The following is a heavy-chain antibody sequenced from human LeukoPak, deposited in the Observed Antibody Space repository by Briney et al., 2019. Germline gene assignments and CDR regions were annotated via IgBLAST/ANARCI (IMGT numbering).Heavy chain of an antibody. J-gene: IGHJ4*02. CDR3: ARGGLEPVDC. Sequence: HPGGSLRLSCVASGFSLSGYWMYWVRQAPGKGLMYISRNNGDGSTTNYADVVKGRFTMSGDNAKNILYLEVNSLRTDDTAVYYCARGGLEPVDCWGQGTLVTVSS. CDR1: GFSLSGYW. CDR2: NNGDGSTT. D-gene: IGHD3-16*01. V-gene: IGHV3-74*01.